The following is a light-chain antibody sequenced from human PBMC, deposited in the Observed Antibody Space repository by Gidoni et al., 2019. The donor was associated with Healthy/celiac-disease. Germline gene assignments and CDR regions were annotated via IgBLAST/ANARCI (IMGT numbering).Light chain of an antibody. Sequence: GDRVTITCRASQSISSYLNWYQQKPGKAPKLLIYAASSLQSGVPSRFSGSGSWTDFTLTISSLQPEDFATYYCQQSYSTLVTFGQGTKLEIK. CDR1: QSISSY. V-gene: IGKV1-39*01. CDR3: QQSYSTLVT. CDR2: AAS. J-gene: IGKJ2*01.